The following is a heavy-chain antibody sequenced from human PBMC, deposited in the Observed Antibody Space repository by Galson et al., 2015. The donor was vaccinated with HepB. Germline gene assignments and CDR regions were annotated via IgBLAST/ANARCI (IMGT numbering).Heavy chain of an antibody. V-gene: IGHV3-15*01. CDR2: IKSKTDGGTT. CDR3: TTGPRIQLWSHLDY. CDR1: GFTFSSYA. Sequence: SLRLSCAASGFTFSSYAMSWVRQAPGKGLEWVGRIKSKTDGGTTDYAAPVKGRFTISRDDSKNTLYLQMNSLKTEDTAVYYCTTGPRIQLWSHLDYWGQGTLVTVSS. D-gene: IGHD5-18*01. J-gene: IGHJ4*02.